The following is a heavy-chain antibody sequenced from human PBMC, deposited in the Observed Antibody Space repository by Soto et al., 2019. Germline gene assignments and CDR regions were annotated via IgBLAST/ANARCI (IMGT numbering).Heavy chain of an antibody. Sequence: QVQLVQSGAEVKKPGASVKVSCKASGYTFTSYYMHWVRQAPGQGLEWMGIINPSGGSTSYAQKFQGRVTMTRDTSTSTVYMELSSLRSEDTAVYYCARVEIAAAAHARTFDYWGQGTLVTVSS. CDR1: GYTFTSYY. J-gene: IGHJ4*02. D-gene: IGHD6-13*01. CDR3: ARVEIAAAAHARTFDY. V-gene: IGHV1-46*01. CDR2: INPSGGST.